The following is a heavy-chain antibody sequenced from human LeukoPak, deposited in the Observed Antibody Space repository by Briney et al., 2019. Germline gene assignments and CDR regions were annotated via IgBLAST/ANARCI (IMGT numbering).Heavy chain of an antibody. D-gene: IGHD3-3*01. CDR3: AREVKDFWSGYYTGSRHYYYYYMDV. Sequence: PSETLSLTCAVYGGSFSGYYWSWIRQPPGKGLEWIGEINHSGSTNYNPSLKSRVTISVDTSKNQFSLKLSSVTAADTAVYYCAREVKDFWSGYYTGSRHYYYYYMDVWGKGTTVTISS. V-gene: IGHV4-34*01. CDR1: GGSFSGYY. CDR2: INHSGST. J-gene: IGHJ6*03.